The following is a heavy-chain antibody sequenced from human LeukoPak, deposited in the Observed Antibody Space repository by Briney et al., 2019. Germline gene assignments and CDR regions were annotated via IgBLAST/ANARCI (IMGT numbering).Heavy chain of an antibody. J-gene: IGHJ4*02. CDR3: ARGQQQLVEIGY. CDR1: GYTFTSYY. CDR2: INPSAGST. Sequence: ASVKVSCKASGYTFTSYYIYWVRQAPGQGLEWMGIINPSAGSTNYAQKFQGRVTMTRDTSTSTVYMELSSLRSEDTAVYYCARGQQQLVEIGYWGQGTLVTVSS. V-gene: IGHV1-46*01. D-gene: IGHD6-13*01.